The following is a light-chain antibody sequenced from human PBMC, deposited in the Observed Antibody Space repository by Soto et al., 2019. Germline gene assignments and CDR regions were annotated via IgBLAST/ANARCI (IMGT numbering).Light chain of an antibody. Sequence: EIVLTQSPGTLSLSPGERATLSCRASESVRSSYLAWYQQKPGQAPRLLIYGASTGATGIPDRFTGSGSGTDFTLTISSLEPEDSAVYYCQQRHMWPITFGQGTRLEIK. CDR1: ESVRSSY. V-gene: IGKV3D-20*02. CDR2: GAS. CDR3: QQRHMWPIT. J-gene: IGKJ5*01.